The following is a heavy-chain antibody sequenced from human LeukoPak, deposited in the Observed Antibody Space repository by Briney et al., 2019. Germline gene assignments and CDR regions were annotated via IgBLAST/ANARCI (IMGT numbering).Heavy chain of an antibody. V-gene: IGHV6-1*01. Sequence: PSQTLSLTCAISGDSVSINSAAWNWNRQSPSRGLEWLGRTYQRSKWYNDYAVSVKSRITINPDISKNQFSLQLNSVTPEDTAVYYCARSPSPYSSGWYFDYWGQGTLVTVSS. CDR2: TYQRSKWYN. J-gene: IGHJ4*02. CDR1: GDSVSINSAA. CDR3: ARSPSPYSSGWYFDY. D-gene: IGHD6-19*01.